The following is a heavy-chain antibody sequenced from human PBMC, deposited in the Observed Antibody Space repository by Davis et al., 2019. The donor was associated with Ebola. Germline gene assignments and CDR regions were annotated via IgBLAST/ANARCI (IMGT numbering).Heavy chain of an antibody. Sequence: ASVKVSCKASGSTFTSDYMHWVRQAPGQGLEWMGIINPSGGSTDYAQKFQGRVTMTRDTSISTAYMQLNRLRSDDTAVYYCARAEFPWGQGTLVTVSS. CDR2: INPSGGST. CDR3: ARAEFP. CDR1: GSTFTSDY. D-gene: IGHD3-10*01. J-gene: IGHJ4*02. V-gene: IGHV1-46*01.